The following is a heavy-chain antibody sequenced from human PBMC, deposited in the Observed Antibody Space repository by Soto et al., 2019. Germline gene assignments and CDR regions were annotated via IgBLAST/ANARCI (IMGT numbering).Heavy chain of an antibody. D-gene: IGHD6-19*01. CDR3: ARDGYSSGWYNNYYYYYMDV. J-gene: IGHJ6*03. Sequence: GGSLXLSCAASGFTVSSNYMSWVRQAPGKGLEWVSVIYSGGSTYYADSVKGRFTISRDNSKNTLYLQMNSLRAEDTAVYYCARDGYSSGWYNNYYYYYMDVWGKGTTVTVSS. CDR1: GFTVSSNY. V-gene: IGHV3-66*01. CDR2: IYSGGST.